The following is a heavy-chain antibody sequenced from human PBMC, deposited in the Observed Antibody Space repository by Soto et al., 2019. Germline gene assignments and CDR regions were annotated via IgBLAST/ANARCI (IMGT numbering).Heavy chain of an antibody. Sequence: ASVKVSCKASGYTFTSYYMHWVRQAPGQGLEWMGIIDPSGGSTSYAQKFQGRVTMTRDTSTSTVYMELSSLRSEDTAVYYCARDQGSGSSHYYYYYGMDVWGQGTTVTVSS. J-gene: IGHJ6*02. V-gene: IGHV1-46*01. CDR2: IDPSGGST. CDR3: ARDQGSGSSHYYYYYGMDV. CDR1: GYTFTSYY. D-gene: IGHD3-10*01.